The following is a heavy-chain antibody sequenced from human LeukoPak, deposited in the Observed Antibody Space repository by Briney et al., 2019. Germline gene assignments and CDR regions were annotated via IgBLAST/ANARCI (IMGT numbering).Heavy chain of an antibody. V-gene: IGHV4-59*08. J-gene: IGHJ4*02. CDR1: GGSISSYY. Sequence: SETLSLTCTVSGGSISSYYWSWIRQPPGKGLEWIGYIYYSGSTNYNPSLKSRVTISVDTSKNQFSLKLSSVTAADTAVYYCASLDYSGNSLWNWGQGTLVTVSS. D-gene: IGHD4-23*01. CDR2: IYYSGST. CDR3: ASLDYSGNSLWN.